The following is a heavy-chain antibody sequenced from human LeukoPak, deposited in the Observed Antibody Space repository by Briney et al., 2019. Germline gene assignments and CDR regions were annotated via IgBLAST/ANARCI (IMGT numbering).Heavy chain of an antibody. J-gene: IGHJ4*02. D-gene: IGHD3-10*01. CDR2: IKQDGSEK. Sequence: PGGSLRLSCAASGFTFSSYWMSCVRQAPGKGLEWVADIKQDGSEKNYVDSVKGRFTISRDNAKNSLHLQMNSLRAEDTAVYYCAKSLWPEDYWGQGTLVTVSS. CDR1: GFTFSSYW. CDR3: AKSLWPEDY. V-gene: IGHV3-7*01.